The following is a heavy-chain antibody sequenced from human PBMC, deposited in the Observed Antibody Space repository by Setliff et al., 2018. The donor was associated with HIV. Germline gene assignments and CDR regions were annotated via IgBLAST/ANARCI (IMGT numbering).Heavy chain of an antibody. D-gene: IGHD3-10*01. J-gene: IGHJ4*02. CDR3: ARSRLYNSALDF. CDR2: IYSGGDS. V-gene: IGHV3-66*02. CDR1: GFSVSNYY. Sequence: QAGGSLRLSCAASGFSVSNYYMAWVRQAPGKGLEWVSTIYSGGDSYHADSVKGRFTLSRDNSKNTLYLQMDSLRPEDTAIYYCARSRLYNSALDFWGQGTLVTVSS.